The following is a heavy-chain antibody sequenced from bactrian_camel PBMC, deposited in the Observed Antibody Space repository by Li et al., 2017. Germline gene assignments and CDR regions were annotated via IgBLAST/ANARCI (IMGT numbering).Heavy chain of an antibody. Sequence: VQLVESGGGSVQSGGSLRLSCAASGYTYNHYCMGWFRLAPGKEREGVAAINFGGDLTYYADSVKGRFTISQDNAKNTLYLQMNSLKPEDTAMYYCAADLSRGESRGSWRAGPFEYWCQGTQVTVS. CDR2: INFGGDLT. CDR1: GYTYNHYC. CDR3: AADLSRGESRGSWRAGPFEY. V-gene: IGHV3S31*01. J-gene: IGHJ4*01. D-gene: IGHD6*01.